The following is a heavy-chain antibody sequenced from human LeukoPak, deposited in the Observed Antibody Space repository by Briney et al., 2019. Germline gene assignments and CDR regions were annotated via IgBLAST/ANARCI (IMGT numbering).Heavy chain of an antibody. Sequence: GGSLSLSCAASGFTFSSYAMRWVRQAPGKGLEWVAVISYDGSNKYYADSVKGRFTISRDNSENTLYLQMNSLRAEDTAVYYCARDRFRVATTPFDYWGQGTLVTVSS. V-gene: IGHV3-30*04. D-gene: IGHD5-12*01. CDR1: GFTFSSYA. J-gene: IGHJ4*02. CDR2: ISYDGSNK. CDR3: ARDRFRVATTPFDY.